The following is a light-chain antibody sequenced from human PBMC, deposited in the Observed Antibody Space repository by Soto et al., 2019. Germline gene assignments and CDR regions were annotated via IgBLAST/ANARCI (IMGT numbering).Light chain of an antibody. J-gene: IGKJ4*01. CDR3: QQRTNWPSLT. CDR1: QSIGSY. V-gene: IGKV3-11*01. CDR2: DAS. Sequence: EIVMTQSPVTLSLSPGERATLSCRASQSIGSYLAWYQQKPGQAPRLLMYDASNRASGIPARFSGSGSGTDFTLTISSLEPADFAVYYCQQRTNWPSLTFGGGTKVEIK.